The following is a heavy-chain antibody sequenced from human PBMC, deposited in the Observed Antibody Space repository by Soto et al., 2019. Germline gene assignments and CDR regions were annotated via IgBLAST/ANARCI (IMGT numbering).Heavy chain of an antibody. CDR2: ISGTSADT. J-gene: IGHJ4*02. V-gene: IGHV3-11*05. D-gene: IGHD1-1*01. Sequence: QVQLVESGGGLVKPGGSLRLSCAVSGFTFGDSYMSWIRQAPGKGLESISYISGTSADTNYADSVKGRFTISRANAKKSLYQQMTNLRAEDTGTYYCATSERVFGYWGQGTLVTVSA. CDR3: ATSERVFGY. CDR1: GFTFGDSY.